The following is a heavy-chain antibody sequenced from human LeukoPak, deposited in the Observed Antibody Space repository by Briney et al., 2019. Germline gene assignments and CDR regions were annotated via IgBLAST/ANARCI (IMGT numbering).Heavy chain of an antibody. CDR1: RFTFSSYW. CDR2: IKQDGSEK. D-gene: IGHD6-25*01. V-gene: IGHV3-7*04. CDR3: ARVAAAATGAFDI. J-gene: IGHJ3*02. Sequence: GGSLRLSCAASRFTFSSYWMSWVRQGPGKGLEWVASIKQDGSEKQYVDSLKGRFTISRDNAKNSLYLQMHSLRAEDTAVYYCARVAAAATGAFDICGEGRLVTVSS.